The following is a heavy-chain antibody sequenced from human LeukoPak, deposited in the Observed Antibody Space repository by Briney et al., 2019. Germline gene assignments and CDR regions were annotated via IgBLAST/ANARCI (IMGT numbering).Heavy chain of an antibody. J-gene: IGHJ4*02. CDR3: AGRRRSYYNSSGYYVY. CDR2: IYYSGST. D-gene: IGHD3-22*01. V-gene: IGHV4-4*02. CDR1: GGSISSDNW. Sequence: SGTLSLTCAVSGGSISSDNWWSWVRQPPGKGLEWIGSIYYSGSTYYNPSLKSRVTISVDTSKNQFSLKLSSVTAADTAVYYCAGRRRSYYNSSGYYVYWGQGTLVTVSS.